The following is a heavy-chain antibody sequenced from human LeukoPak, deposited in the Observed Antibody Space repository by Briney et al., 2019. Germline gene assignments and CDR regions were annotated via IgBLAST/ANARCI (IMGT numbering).Heavy chain of an antibody. V-gene: IGHV4-59*08. CDR1: GGTISRYY. Sequence: SEALSLTCTVSGGTISRYYWSWIRQSPGGGLEWIGYIYSRGSTNSNPSLKSRVSLSVDMSQNEFSLKLNSVTAADTAVYYCARHDSAVGALFIWGQGTLVTVSS. CDR3: ARHDSAVGALFI. D-gene: IGHD1-26*01. J-gene: IGHJ4*02. CDR2: IYSRGST.